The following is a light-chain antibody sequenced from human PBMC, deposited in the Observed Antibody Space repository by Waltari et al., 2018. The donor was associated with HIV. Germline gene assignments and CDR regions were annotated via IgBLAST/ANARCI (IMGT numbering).Light chain of an antibody. CDR1: STNIGTNY. V-gene: IGLV1-47*01. Sequence: QSVLTHPPSASWTHGQRVTSHCSGSSTNIGTNYVYWYQQLPGTAPKILIYRNNQRPSGVPDRFSGSKSGTSASLAISGLRSEDEADYYCAAWDNSLSAPVFGGGTKLTVL. CDR3: AAWDNSLSAPV. J-gene: IGLJ3*02. CDR2: RNN.